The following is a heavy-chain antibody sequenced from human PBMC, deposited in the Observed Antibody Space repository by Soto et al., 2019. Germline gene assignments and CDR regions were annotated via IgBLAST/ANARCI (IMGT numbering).Heavy chain of an antibody. Sequence: GGSLRLSCAASGFTFSSYAMSWVRQAPGKGLEWVSAISGSGGSTYYADSVKGRFTISRDNSKNTLYLQMNSLRAEDTAVYYCAKDGPKTMIVVVPRYYFDDWGQGTLVTVSS. D-gene: IGHD3-22*01. CDR2: ISGSGGST. CDR3: AKDGPKTMIVVVPRYYFDD. J-gene: IGHJ4*02. V-gene: IGHV3-23*01. CDR1: GFTFSSYA.